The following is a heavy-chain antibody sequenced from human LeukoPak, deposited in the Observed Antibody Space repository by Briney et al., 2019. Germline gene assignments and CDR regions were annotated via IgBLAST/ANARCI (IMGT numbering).Heavy chain of an antibody. CDR3: ARVSGYYYDSSGYYFDY. CDR1: GFTFSSYD. CDR2: SSGSGGST. J-gene: IGHJ4*02. V-gene: IGHV3-23*01. D-gene: IGHD3-22*01. Sequence: PGGSLRLSCAASGFTFSSYDMSWVRQAPGKGLEWVSSSGSGGSTYYADSVKGRFTISRDNSKNTLYLQMNSLRAEDTAVYYCARVSGYYYDSSGYYFDYWGQGTLVTVSS.